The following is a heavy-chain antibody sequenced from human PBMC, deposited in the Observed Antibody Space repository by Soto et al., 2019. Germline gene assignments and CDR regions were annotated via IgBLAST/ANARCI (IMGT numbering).Heavy chain of an antibody. CDR3: AREKEQWLVRGSRWFDP. CDR1: GYTFTGYY. D-gene: IGHD6-19*01. J-gene: IGHJ5*02. Sequence: ASVKVSCKASGYTFTGYYMHWVRQAPGQGLEWMGWINPNSGGTNYAQKFQGWVTMTRDTSISTAYMELSRLRSDDTAVYYCAREKEQWLVRGSRWFDPWGQGTLDTVSS. CDR2: INPNSGGT. V-gene: IGHV1-2*04.